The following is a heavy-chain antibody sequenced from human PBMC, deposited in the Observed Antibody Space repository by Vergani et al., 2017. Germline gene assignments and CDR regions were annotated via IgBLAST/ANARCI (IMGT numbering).Heavy chain of an antibody. CDR2: FDPEDGET. CDR1: GYTFTSYY. J-gene: IGHJ4*02. CDR3: AREGAHYYDSSGYSYYFDY. D-gene: IGHD3-22*01. Sequence: QVQLVQSGAEVKKPGASVKVSCKASGYTFTSYYMHWVRQAPGQGLEWMGGFDPEDGETIYAQKFQGRVTMTEDTSTDTAYMELRSLRSDDTAVYYCAREGAHYYDSSGYSYYFDYWGQGTLVTVSS. V-gene: IGHV1-24*01.